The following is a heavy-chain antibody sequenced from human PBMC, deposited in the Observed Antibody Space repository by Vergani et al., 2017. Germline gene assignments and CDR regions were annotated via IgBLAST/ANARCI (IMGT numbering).Heavy chain of an antibody. CDR2: ISGSGGST. V-gene: IGHV3-23*01. Sequence: EVQLLESGGGLVQPGGSLRLSCAASGFTFSSYAMSWVRQAPGKGLEWVSAISGSGGSTYYADSVKGRFTISRDNSKNTLYLQMNSLRAEDTAVYYCAKNQGTRHYDFWSGYYDDWFDPWGQGTLVTVSS. CDR3: AKNQGTRHYDFWSGYYDDWFDP. CDR1: GFTFSSYA. D-gene: IGHD3-3*01. J-gene: IGHJ5*02.